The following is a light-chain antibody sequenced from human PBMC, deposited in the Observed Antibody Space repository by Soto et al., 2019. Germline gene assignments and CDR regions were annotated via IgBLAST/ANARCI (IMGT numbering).Light chain of an antibody. CDR1: QSVSSN. CDR3: QQYNTWPT. V-gene: IGKV3-15*01. J-gene: IGKJ1*01. Sequence: EIVMTQSPATLSVSPGERATLSCRASQSVSSNLAWYQQQHGQAPRLLIYGASTRATGIPARFSGSWSGTEFTLTISSLQSEDFAFYYCQQYNTWPTFGQGTKVEIK. CDR2: GAS.